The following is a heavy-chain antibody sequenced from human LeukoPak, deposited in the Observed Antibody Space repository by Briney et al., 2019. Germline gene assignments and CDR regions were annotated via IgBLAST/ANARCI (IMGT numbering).Heavy chain of an antibody. CDR1: GGSISSYY. Sequence: PSETLSLTCTVSGGSISSYYWGWIRQPPGKGLEWIGSLYYSGSTYYNPSLKSRVTISVDTSKNQFSLKLNSVTAADTAVYYCATRGDTAMVTYYFDYWGQGTLVTVSS. CDR2: LYYSGST. D-gene: IGHD5-18*01. V-gene: IGHV4-39*01. J-gene: IGHJ4*02. CDR3: ATRGDTAMVTYYFDY.